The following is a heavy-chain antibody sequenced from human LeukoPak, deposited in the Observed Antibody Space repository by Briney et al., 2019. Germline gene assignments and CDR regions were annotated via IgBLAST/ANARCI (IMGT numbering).Heavy chain of an antibody. Sequence: SVKVSCKASGYTFTSYAMHWVRQAPGQRLEWMGWINAGNGNTKYSQEFQGRVTITRDTSASTAYMELSSLRSEDMAVYYCARVDYNANWFDPWGQETLVTVSS. CDR1: GYTFTSYA. CDR2: INAGNGNT. CDR3: ARVDYNANWFDP. V-gene: IGHV1-3*03. D-gene: IGHD4/OR15-4a*01. J-gene: IGHJ5*02.